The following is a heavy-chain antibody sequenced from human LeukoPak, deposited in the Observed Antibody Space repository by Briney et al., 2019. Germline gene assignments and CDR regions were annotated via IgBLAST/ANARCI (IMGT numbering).Heavy chain of an antibody. Sequence: GESLKISCKGSGYSFTSYWIGWVRQMPGKGLEWMGIIFPGDSDTRYSPSSQGQVTISADKSITTAYLQWSSLKASDTAMYYCARRLDYGDYDYWGQGTLVTVSS. J-gene: IGHJ4*02. D-gene: IGHD4-17*01. CDR3: ARRLDYGDYDY. V-gene: IGHV5-51*01. CDR2: IFPGDSDT. CDR1: GYSFTSYW.